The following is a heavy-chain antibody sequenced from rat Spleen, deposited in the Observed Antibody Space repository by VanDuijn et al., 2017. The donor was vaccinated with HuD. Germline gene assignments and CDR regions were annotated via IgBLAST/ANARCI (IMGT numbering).Heavy chain of an antibody. CDR3: ATGPRILRLDWFAY. CDR2: IIYDGTRT. J-gene: IGHJ3*01. D-gene: IGHD1-6*01. CDR1: GFTFSNYN. V-gene: IGHV5S10*01. Sequence: EVQLVESDGGLVQPGRSLKLSCVASGFTFSNYNMAWVRQAPKKGLEWVATIIYDGTRTFYRDSVQGRFTISRDNAKSTLYLHMDSLTSEDTATYYCATGPRILRLDWFAYWGQGTLVTVSS.